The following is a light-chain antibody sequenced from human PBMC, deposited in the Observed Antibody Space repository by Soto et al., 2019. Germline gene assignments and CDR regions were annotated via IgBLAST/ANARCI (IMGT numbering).Light chain of an antibody. CDR2: LGS. CDR1: QSLLHSNGYNY. V-gene: IGKV2-28*01. J-gene: IGKJ1*01. CDR3: MQALQSPWT. Sequence: DIVTTQSPLSLPVTPGEPASISCRSSQSLLHSNGYNYLDWYLQKPGRSPQXLIYLGSNRASGVPDRFSGSGSGTDCTLKISRVEAEDVGVYYCMQALQSPWTFGQGTKVDIK.